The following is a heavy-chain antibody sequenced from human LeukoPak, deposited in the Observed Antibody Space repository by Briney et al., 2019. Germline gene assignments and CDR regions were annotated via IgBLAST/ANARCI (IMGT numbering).Heavy chain of an antibody. J-gene: IGHJ3*02. Sequence: GGSLRLSCAASGFTFNSFEMNWVRQAPGKGLEGFSYISSSSRTIYYADSVKGRFTISRDNAKNSMYLQRNRLRPEDTAVYYCARAPGSGAFDIWGQGTMVTVSS. CDR1: GFTFNSFE. CDR3: ARAPGSGAFDI. CDR2: ISSSSRTI. V-gene: IGHV3-48*03. D-gene: IGHD3-10*01.